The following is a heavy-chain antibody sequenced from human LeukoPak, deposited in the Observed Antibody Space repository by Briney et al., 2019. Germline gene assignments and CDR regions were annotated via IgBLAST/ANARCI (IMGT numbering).Heavy chain of an antibody. CDR1: GFTFSSYG. CDR2: ISYDGSNK. Sequence: GGSLRLSCAAPGFTFSSYGMHWVRQAPGKGLEWVAVISYDGSNKYYADSVKGRFTISRDNSKNTLYLQMNSLRAEDTAVYYCAKDRRTYYYGSGSPDYWGQGTLVTVSS. CDR3: AKDRRTYYYGSGSPDY. J-gene: IGHJ4*02. V-gene: IGHV3-30*18. D-gene: IGHD3-10*01.